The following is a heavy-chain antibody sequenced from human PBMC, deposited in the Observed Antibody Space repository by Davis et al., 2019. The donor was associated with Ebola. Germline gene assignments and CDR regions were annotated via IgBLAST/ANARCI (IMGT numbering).Heavy chain of an antibody. J-gene: IGHJ3*02. V-gene: IGHV1-46*01. CDR3: ARGHCSGGSCYSSDI. CDR1: GYTFTSYY. D-gene: IGHD2-15*01. Sequence: SVKVSCKASGYTFTSYYMHWVRQAPGQGLEWMGIINPSGGSTSYAQKFQGRVTMTRDTSTSTVYMELSSLRSDDTAVYYCARGHCSGGSCYSSDIWGQGTMVTVSS. CDR2: INPSGGST.